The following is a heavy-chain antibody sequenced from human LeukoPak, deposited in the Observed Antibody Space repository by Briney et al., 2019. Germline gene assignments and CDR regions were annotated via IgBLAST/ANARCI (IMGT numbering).Heavy chain of an antibody. J-gene: IGHJ4*02. V-gene: IGHV1-2*06. CDR3: ARDYGSNSGLDY. D-gene: IGHD4-23*01. Sequence: ASVKVSCKASGYTFTAYYTHWVRQAPGQGLEWVGRINPVNGGTDYAQNFQGRVTMTRDTSISTAYMDLSSLRSDDTAVYYCARDYGSNSGLDYWGQGTLVTVSS. CDR1: GYTFTAYY. CDR2: INPVNGGT.